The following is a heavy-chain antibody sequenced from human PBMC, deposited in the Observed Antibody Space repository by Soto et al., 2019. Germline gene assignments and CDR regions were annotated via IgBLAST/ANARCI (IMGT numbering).Heavy chain of an antibody. Sequence: PXETLALTCAVDGGSFSGYYWSWIRQPPGKGLDWIGEINHSGSTNYSPSLKSRVTISVDTSKNQFSLKLSSVTAADTAVYYCARGYGSGWFVDYWGQGTLVTVSS. CDR1: GGSFSGYY. CDR3: ARGYGSGWFVDY. D-gene: IGHD6-19*01. V-gene: IGHV4-34*01. CDR2: INHSGST. J-gene: IGHJ4*02.